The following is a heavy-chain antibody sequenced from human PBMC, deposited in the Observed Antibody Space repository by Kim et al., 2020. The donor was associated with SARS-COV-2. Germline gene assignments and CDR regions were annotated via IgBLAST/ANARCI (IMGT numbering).Heavy chain of an antibody. V-gene: IGHV3-23*03. CDR2: IYSSASST. D-gene: IGHD2-2*01. J-gene: IGHJ3*02. Sequence: GGSLRLSCAASGFKFNTYAMAWVRQAPGKGLEWVSNIYSSASSTNYAASVKGRFTISRDDSKNTLYLQMNSLRAEDTAVYYCATHCSTTSCAIKDVFDIWGKGKMVTVSS. CDR1: GFKFNTYA. CDR3: ATHCSTTSCAIKDVFDI.